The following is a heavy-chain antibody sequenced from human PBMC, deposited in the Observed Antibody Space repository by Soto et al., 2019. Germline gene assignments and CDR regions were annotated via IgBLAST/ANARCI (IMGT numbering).Heavy chain of an antibody. J-gene: IGHJ4*02. D-gene: IGHD6-25*01. CDR1: GLTFSSYW. Sequence: GGSLRLSCTASGLTFSSYWMHWVRQAPGKGLVWVSRIDSDGSSTSYADSVKGRFTISRDNAKNTLYLQMNSLRAEETAVYYCTREVSAVFDYWGQGTLVTVSS. V-gene: IGHV3-74*01. CDR2: IDSDGSST. CDR3: TREVSAVFDY.